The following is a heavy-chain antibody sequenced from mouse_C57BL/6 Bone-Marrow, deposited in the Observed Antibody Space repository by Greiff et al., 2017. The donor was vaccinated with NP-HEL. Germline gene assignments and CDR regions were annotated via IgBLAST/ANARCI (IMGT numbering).Heavy chain of an antibody. CDR2: IDPSDSYT. V-gene: IGHV1-59*01. Sequence: QVQLQQPGAELVRPGTSVKLSCKASGYTFTSYWMHWVKQRPGQGLEWIGVIDPSDSYTNYNQKFKGKATLTVDTSSSPAYMQLSRLTSEDSGVYCGARGCHGRSPAFDVWGTGTTVTVSS. CDR1: GYTFTSYW. J-gene: IGHJ1*03. D-gene: IGHD1-1*01. CDR3: ARGCHGRSPAFDV.